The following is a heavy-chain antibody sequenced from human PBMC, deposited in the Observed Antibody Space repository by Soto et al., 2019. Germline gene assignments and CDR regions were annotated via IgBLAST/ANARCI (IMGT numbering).Heavy chain of an antibody. CDR2: IYYSGST. J-gene: IGHJ4*02. CDR3: ARASQRGMDYGQLDY. Sequence: PSETLSLTCTVSGGSISSYYWLWIRQPTGKGLEWIGYIYYSGSTNYNPSLKSRVTISVDTSKNQFSLKLSSVTAADTAVYYCARASQRGMDYGQLDYWGQGTLVTVSS. D-gene: IGHD4-17*01. CDR1: GGSISSYY. V-gene: IGHV4-59*01.